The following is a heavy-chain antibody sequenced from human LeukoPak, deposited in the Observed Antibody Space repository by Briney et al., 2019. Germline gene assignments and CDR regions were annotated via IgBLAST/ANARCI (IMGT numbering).Heavy chain of an antibody. CDR3: ARLKGGDGGIVAVPSNFDY. Sequence: SETLSLTCAVYGGSFSGYYWSWIRQPPGKGLEWIGEINHSGSTNYNPSLKSRVTISVDTSKNQFSLKLSSVTAADTAVYYCARLKGGDGGIVAVPSNFDYWGQGTLVTVSS. V-gene: IGHV4-34*01. CDR1: GGSFSGYY. J-gene: IGHJ4*02. CDR2: INHSGST. D-gene: IGHD2-2*01.